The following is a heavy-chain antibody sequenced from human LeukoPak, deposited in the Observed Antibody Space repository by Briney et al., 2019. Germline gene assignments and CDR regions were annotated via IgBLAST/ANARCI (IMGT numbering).Heavy chain of an antibody. CDR3: ARKSGSYSPKQNAFDI. D-gene: IGHD1-26*01. V-gene: IGHV4-59*01. J-gene: IGHJ3*02. Sequence: SETLSLTCTVSGGSISSYYWSWIRQPLGKGLEWIGYIYYSGSTNYNPSLKSRVTISVDTSKNQFSLKLSSVTAADTAVYYCARKSGSYSPKQNAFDIWGQGTMVTVSS. CDR1: GGSISSYY. CDR2: IYYSGST.